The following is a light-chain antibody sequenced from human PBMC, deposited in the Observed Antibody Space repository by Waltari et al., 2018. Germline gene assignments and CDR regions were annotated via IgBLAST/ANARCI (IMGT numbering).Light chain of an antibody. CDR2: HFS. CDR1: SRDVGAYNY. V-gene: IGLV2-14*03. Sequence: QSALTQPASVSGSPGQSITIPFTGTSRDVGAYNYVPCYQQHPGKAPKLMIYHFSHPPSGVSNRFSGTQSGNPASLTVSGLQAEDEADYYCSSYTTTNTLVFGTGTKVTVL. CDR3: SSYTTTNTLV. J-gene: IGLJ1*01.